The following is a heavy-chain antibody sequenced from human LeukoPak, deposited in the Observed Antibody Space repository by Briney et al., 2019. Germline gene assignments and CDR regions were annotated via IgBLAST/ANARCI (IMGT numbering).Heavy chain of an antibody. CDR2: ISSSGTYK. J-gene: IGHJ4*02. CDR3: AKGKDSVAGATNDY. V-gene: IGHV3-21*01. Sequence: GGSLRLSCAVSGFTFSSYSMSWVRQAPGQGLEWVSSISSSGTYKYYADSVKGRFTISRDNAKNSLYLQMNSLRAEDTAVYYCAKGKDSVAGATNDYWGQGTLVTVSS. D-gene: IGHD6-19*01. CDR1: GFTFSSYS.